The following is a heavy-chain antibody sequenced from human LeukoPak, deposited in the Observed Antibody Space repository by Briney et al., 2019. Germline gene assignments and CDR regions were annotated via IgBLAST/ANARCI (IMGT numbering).Heavy chain of an antibody. CDR3: ARRSRSHSDCSGGSCYPYYFDY. J-gene: IGHJ4*02. D-gene: IGHD2-15*01. CDR2: IYPGDSDT. Sequence: GESLKISCKGSGYSVTSYWIGWVRQMPGKGLEWMRNIYPGDSDTRYSPSFQGQVTIAADKSIRTAYLQWSSLKASDTAMYYCARRSRSHSDCSGGSCYPYYFDYWGQGTLVTVSS. CDR1: GYSVTSYW. V-gene: IGHV5-51*01.